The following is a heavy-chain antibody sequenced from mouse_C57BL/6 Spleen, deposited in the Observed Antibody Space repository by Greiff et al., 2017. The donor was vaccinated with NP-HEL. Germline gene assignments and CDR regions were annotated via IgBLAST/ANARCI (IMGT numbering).Heavy chain of an antibody. V-gene: IGHV1-53*01. CDR2: INPSNGGT. Sequence: QVQLQQPGTELVKPGASVKLSCKASGYTFTSYWMHWVKQRPGQGLEWIGNINPSNGGTNYNEKFKSKATLTVDKPSSTAYMQLSSLTSEDSAVYYCARGGYGNYDYFDYWGQGTTLTVSS. J-gene: IGHJ2*01. D-gene: IGHD2-10*02. CDR3: ARGGYGNYDYFDY. CDR1: GYTFTSYW.